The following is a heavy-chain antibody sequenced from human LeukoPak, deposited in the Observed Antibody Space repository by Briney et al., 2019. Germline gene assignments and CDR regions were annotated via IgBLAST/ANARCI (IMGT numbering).Heavy chain of an antibody. CDR1: GFTFSTYW. CDR2: INTDGSST. V-gene: IGHV3-74*01. Sequence: GGSLRLSCAASGFTFSTYWMHWVRHAPGKGLLWVSRINTDGSSTTYADSVKGRFTISRDNAKNTLYLQMNSLRDDDTAVYYCASGAYYGIIWGQGTLVTVSS. D-gene: IGHD1-26*01. CDR3: ASGAYYGII. J-gene: IGHJ4*02.